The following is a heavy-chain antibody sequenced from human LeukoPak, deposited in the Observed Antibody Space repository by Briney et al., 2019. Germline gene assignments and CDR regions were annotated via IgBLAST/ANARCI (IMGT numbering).Heavy chain of an antibody. D-gene: IGHD6-13*01. J-gene: IGHJ4*02. Sequence: XCTXXGGXXXSGSYYWRWIRQPAGKGLEWIGRIYTSGSTNYNPSLKSRVTISVDTSKNQFSLKLSSVTAADTAVYYCARQSPPGAAAEDDYWGQGTLVTVSS. CDR1: GGXXXSGSYY. V-gene: IGHV4-61*02. CDR3: ARQSPPGAAAEDDY. CDR2: IYTSGST.